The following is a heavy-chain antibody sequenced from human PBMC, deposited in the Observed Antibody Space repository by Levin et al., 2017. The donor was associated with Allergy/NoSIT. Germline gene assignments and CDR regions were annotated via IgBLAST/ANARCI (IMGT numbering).Heavy chain of an antibody. V-gene: IGHV1-18*01. CDR2: ISVNSGDT. D-gene: IGHD3-22*01. CDR1: GYAFGNYG. Sequence: ASVKVSCKASGYAFGNYGISWVRQAPGQGLEWMGWISVNSGDTNYAQKIQGRVTMTTDTSTTTAYMELRSLTSDDTAVYYCATAHPHYESSGRWFDPWGQGTLVTVSS. J-gene: IGHJ5*02. CDR3: ATAHPHYESSGRWFDP.